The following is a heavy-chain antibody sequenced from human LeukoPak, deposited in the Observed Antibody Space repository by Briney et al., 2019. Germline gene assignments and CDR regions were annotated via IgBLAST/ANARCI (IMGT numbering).Heavy chain of an antibody. V-gene: IGHV4-34*01. CDR1: GGSFSGYY. Sequence: SETLSLTCAVYGGSFSGYYWSWIRQPPGKGLEWIGEINHSGSTNYNPSLKSRVTISIDTSKNQFSLKLYAVTAADTAVYYCARVKIDAFDIWGQGTMVTVSS. CDR3: ARVKIDAFDI. CDR2: INHSGST. J-gene: IGHJ3*02.